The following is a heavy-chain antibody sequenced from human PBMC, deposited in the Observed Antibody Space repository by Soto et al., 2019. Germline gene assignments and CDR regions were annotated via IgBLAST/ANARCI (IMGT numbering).Heavy chain of an antibody. CDR3: ARSGSKYGANAFDI. Sequence: PSETLSLTGTVSGGSISGYYWNWIRQPPGKGLEYIGHIYYIGTTNYNPSLKSRATISVDTSKNQFSLKLTSVTAADTAVYFCARSGSKYGANAFDIWDQGTMVTVSS. CDR1: GGSISGYY. V-gene: IGHV4-59*01. J-gene: IGHJ3*02. D-gene: IGHD5-18*01. CDR2: IYYIGTT.